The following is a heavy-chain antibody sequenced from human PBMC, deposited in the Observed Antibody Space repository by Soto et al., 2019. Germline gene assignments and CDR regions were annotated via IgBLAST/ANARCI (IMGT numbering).Heavy chain of an antibody. CDR1: GYTFTNYA. V-gene: IGHV1-3*01. J-gene: IGHJ3*02. CDR2: INGGNGET. D-gene: IGHD4-4*01. Sequence: ASVKVSCKASGYTFTNYAMHWVRQAPGQRLEYMGWINGGNGETKYSEKFQDRVTISRDTSASTAYMELSSLRSEDTAVYYCAKYNDIYRNPFDIWGQGTMVTVSS. CDR3: AKYNDIYRNPFDI.